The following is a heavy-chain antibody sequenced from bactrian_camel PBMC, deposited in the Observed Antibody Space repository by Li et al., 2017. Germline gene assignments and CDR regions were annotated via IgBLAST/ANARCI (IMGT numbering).Heavy chain of an antibody. CDR3: AADCPSTRARWFSL. Sequence: HVQLVESGGGSVQAGGSLRLSCAASGYTVSSYCMAWFRQAPGKGREGVAVIASDGDTKYTDSVKGRFTISKDNAKNTLDLQMNGLKPEDTALYFCAADCPSTRARWFSLLGPGDPGHRL. V-gene: IGHV3S6*01. CDR1: GYTVSSYC. D-gene: IGHD3*01. J-gene: IGHJ6*01. CDR2: IASDGDT.